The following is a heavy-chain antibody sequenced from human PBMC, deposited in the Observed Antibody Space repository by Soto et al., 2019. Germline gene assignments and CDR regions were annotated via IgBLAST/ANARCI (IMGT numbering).Heavy chain of an antibody. V-gene: IGHV4-59*11. D-gene: IGHD6-19*01. J-gene: IGHJ4*02. Sequence: QVQLQESGPGLVKPSETLSLTCTVSGASISGHYWGWFRQPPGKRPEWIGYMHYTGSTNYNPSLQSRVAISLDTSKNQYSLNLISVTAADTAVYYCAGGRGWLTLCWGLGTLVTVSS. CDR2: MHYTGST. CDR3: AGGRGWLTLC. CDR1: GASISGHY.